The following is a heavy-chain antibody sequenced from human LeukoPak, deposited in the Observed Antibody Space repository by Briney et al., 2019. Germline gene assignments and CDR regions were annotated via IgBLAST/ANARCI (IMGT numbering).Heavy chain of an antibody. CDR2: IKQDGSEK. Sequence: GGSLRLSCAASGFTFGSYWMSWVRQAPGKGLEWVANIKQDGSEKYYVDSVKGRFTISRDNAKNSLYLQMNSLRAEDTALYYCARAKSLFDSWGQGTLVTVSS. CDR1: GFTFGSYW. V-gene: IGHV3-7*03. D-gene: IGHD3-10*01. CDR3: ARAKSLFDS. J-gene: IGHJ4*02.